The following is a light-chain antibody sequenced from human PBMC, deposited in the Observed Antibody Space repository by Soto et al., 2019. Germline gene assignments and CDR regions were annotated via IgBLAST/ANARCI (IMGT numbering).Light chain of an antibody. CDR3: QQYGTSPVT. J-gene: IGKJ2*01. CDR2: GAS. Sequence: EIVLTQSPGTLSLSPGERATLSCRASRSVSNTYLAWYQHKPGQAPRLLIYGASDRATGIPDRFSGSGSVTAFTLTITSLEPEDFALYYCQQYGTSPVTFGQGTKLEIK. V-gene: IGKV3-20*01. CDR1: RSVSNTY.